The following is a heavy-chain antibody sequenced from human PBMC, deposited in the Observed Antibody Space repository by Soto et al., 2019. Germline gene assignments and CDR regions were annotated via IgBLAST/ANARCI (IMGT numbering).Heavy chain of an antibody. D-gene: IGHD3-10*01. J-gene: IGHJ6*03. Sequence: GGSLRLSCAASGFTVSSNYMSWVRQAPGKGLEWVSVIYSGGSTYYADSVKGRFTISRHNSKNTLYLQMNSLRAEDTAVYYCARVLHYGSGSYYTSYYYYYMDVWGKGTTVTVSS. CDR3: ARVLHYGSGSYYTSYYYYYMDV. V-gene: IGHV3-53*04. CDR1: GFTVSSNY. CDR2: IYSGGST.